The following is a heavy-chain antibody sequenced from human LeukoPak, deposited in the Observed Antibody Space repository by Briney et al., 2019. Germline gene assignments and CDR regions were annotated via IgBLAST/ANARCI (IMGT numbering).Heavy chain of an antibody. CDR2: IHASGPT. D-gene: IGHD6-6*01. Sequence: PSETLPLTCTVSGGSISTYYWSWIRRPPGKGLEWIAYIHASGPTNYNPSLKSRITISVDTSKNQFSLKLSSVTAADTAVYYCARHDAGIAARPFDNWGQGTLVTVSS. CDR3: ARHDAGIAARPFDN. V-gene: IGHV4-4*09. J-gene: IGHJ4*02. CDR1: GGSISTYY.